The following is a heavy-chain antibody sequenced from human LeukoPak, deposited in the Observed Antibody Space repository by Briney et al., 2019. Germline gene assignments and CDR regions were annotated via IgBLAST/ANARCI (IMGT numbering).Heavy chain of an antibody. Sequence: PGGSLRLSCAASGFTFSSYWMSWVRQAPGKGLEWVANIKQDGSEKYYVDSVKGRFTISRDNAKNSLYLQMNSLRAEDTAVYYCARDYYDSSGYFGYWGQGTLVTVSS. CDR2: IKQDGSEK. CDR1: GFTFSSYW. V-gene: IGHV3-7*01. J-gene: IGHJ4*02. CDR3: ARDYYDSSGYFGY. D-gene: IGHD3-22*01.